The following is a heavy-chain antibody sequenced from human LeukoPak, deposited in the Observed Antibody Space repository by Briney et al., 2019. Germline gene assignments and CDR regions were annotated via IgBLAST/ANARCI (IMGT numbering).Heavy chain of an antibody. J-gene: IGHJ4*02. CDR1: GSTFTSYG. Sequence: PGGSLRLSCAASGSTFTSYGMHWVRQAPGKGLAWVAFIRHDGTKKYYPDSVKGRFTISRDNSKNTLYLQMDSLRREDTAVYYCGSFIDYWGQGTLVAVSS. CDR2: IRHDGTKK. CDR3: GSFIDY. V-gene: IGHV3-30*02.